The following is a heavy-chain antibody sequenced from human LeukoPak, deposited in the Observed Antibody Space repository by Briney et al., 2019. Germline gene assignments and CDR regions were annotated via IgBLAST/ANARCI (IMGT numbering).Heavy chain of an antibody. J-gene: IGHJ4*02. V-gene: IGHV3-7*01. CDR3: ARASMVRGVIRGINFDY. Sequence: PGGSLRLSCAAPGFTFSSYWMSWVRQAPGKGLEWVANIKQDGSEKYYVDSVKGRFTISRDNAKNSLYLQMNSLRAEDTAVYYCARASMVRGVIRGINFDYWGQGTLVTVSS. CDR2: IKQDGSEK. D-gene: IGHD3-10*01. CDR1: GFTFSSYW.